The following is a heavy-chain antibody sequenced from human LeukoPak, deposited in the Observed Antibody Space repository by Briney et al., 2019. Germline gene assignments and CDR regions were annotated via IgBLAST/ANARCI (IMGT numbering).Heavy chain of an antibody. Sequence: SETLSLTCAVSGGSISSGGYSWSWIRQPPGKGLEWIGYIYYSGSTNYNPSLKSRVTISVDTSKNQFSLKLSSVTAADTAVYYCARAGAFDIWGQGTMVTVSS. CDR2: IYYSGST. V-gene: IGHV4-61*08. CDR1: GGSISSGGYS. CDR3: ARAGAFDI. J-gene: IGHJ3*02.